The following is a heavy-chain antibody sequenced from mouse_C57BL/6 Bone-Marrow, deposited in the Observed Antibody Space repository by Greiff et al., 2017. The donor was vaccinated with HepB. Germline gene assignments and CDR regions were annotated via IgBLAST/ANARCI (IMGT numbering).Heavy chain of an antibody. CDR1: GYTFTSYW. V-gene: IGHV1-69*01. Sequence: VQLQQPGAELVMPGASVKLSCKASGYTFTSYWMHWVKQRPGQGLEWIGEIDPSDSYTNYNQKFKGKSTLTVDKSSSTAYMQLSSRTSGDSAVYYCARSGFPDYWGQGTTLTVSA. J-gene: IGHJ2*01. CDR2: IDPSDSYT. CDR3: ARSGFPDY.